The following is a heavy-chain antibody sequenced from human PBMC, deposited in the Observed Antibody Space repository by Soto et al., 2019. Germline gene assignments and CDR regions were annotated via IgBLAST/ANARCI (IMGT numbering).Heavy chain of an antibody. J-gene: IGHJ4*02. CDR2: VDPSDSYT. D-gene: IGHD4-4*01. V-gene: IGHV5-10-1*01. Sequence: PGESLKISCKGSGYSFTSYWISWVRQMPGKGLEWMGRVDPSDSYTNYSPSFQGHVTISADKSISTAYLQWSSLKVSDTATYYCARHAYSNFRLGCWGKGPLVT. CDR1: GYSFTSYW. CDR3: ARHAYSNFRLGC.